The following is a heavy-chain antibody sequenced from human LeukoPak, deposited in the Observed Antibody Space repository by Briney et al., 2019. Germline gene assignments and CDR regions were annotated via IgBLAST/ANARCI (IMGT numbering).Heavy chain of an antibody. Sequence: GGSLRLSCAASGFTFSSYAMHWVRQAPGKGLEYVSAISSNGGSTYYANSVKGRFTISRDNSKNTLYLQMNSLRAEDTAVYYCAKAPYSSGYYYEWGQGTLVTVSS. CDR3: AKAPYSSGYYYE. CDR2: ISSNGGST. V-gene: IGHV3-64*01. D-gene: IGHD3-22*01. J-gene: IGHJ4*02. CDR1: GFTFSSYA.